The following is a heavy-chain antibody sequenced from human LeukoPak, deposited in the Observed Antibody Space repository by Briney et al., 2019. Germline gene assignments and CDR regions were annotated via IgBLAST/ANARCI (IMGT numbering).Heavy chain of an antibody. CDR1: GYTFTSYY. J-gene: IGHJ4*02. CDR2: INPSGGGT. CDR3: ARDIAADGPIDY. Sequence: ASVKVSCKASGYTFTSYYMYWVRQAPGQGLEWMGIINPSGGGTSYAQRFQGRVTMTRDTSTSTVYMELSSLRSEDTAVYYCARDIAADGPIDYWGQETLVTVSS. D-gene: IGHD6-13*01. V-gene: IGHV1-46*01.